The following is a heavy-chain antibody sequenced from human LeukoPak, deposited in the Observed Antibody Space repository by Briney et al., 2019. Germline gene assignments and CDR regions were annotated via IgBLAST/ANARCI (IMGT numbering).Heavy chain of an antibody. J-gene: IGHJ6*03. CDR3: ARHGGPYTWYPYYYYYMDV. CDR1: GSFSDHS. CDR2: IDEKRRT. Sequence: SKTLSLTCAVYGSFSDHSWSWVRQPPGKGLEWIGEIDEKRRTSYSPSLTSRVTMSVDTSKNQFSLKLSSVTAADTAVYFCARHGGPYTWYPYYYYYMDVWGKGTSVTVSS. V-gene: IGHV4-34*01. D-gene: IGHD6-13*01.